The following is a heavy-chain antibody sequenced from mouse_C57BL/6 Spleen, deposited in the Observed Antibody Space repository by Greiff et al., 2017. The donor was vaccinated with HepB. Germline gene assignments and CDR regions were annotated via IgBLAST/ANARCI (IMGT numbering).Heavy chain of an antibody. J-gene: IGHJ4*01. D-gene: IGHD2-1*01. CDR3: ARRGNWSYAMDY. CDR1: GYTFTDYN. CDR2: INPNNGGT. V-gene: IGHV1-18*01. Sequence: VQLQQSGPELVKPGASVKIPCKASGYTFTDYNMDWVKQSHGKSLEWIGDINPNNGGTIYNQKFKGKATLTVDKSSSTAYMELRSLTSEDTAVYYCARRGNWSYAMDYWGQGTSVTVSS.